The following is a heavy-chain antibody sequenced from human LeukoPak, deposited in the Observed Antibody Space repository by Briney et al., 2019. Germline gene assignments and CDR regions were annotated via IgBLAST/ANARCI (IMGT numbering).Heavy chain of an antibody. Sequence: SETLSLTCTVSGGSISSGSYYWSWIRQPAGKGLEWIGHIYTSGSTNYNPSLKSRVTISLDTSKNQFSLKLSSVTAADTAVYYCARGLGGYYNSGSPRFDPWGQGTLVTVSS. V-gene: IGHV4-61*09. CDR1: GGSISSGSYY. CDR2: IYTSGST. J-gene: IGHJ5*02. CDR3: ARGLGGYYNSGSPRFDP. D-gene: IGHD3-10*01.